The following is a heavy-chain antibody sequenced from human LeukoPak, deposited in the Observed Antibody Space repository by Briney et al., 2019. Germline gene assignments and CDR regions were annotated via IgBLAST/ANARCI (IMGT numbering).Heavy chain of an antibody. CDR3: AKTRLVATINYFDY. CDR1: GFTFSSYA. D-gene: IGHD5-12*01. J-gene: IGHJ4*02. CDR2: ISGSGGST. Sequence: GGSLRLSCAASGFTFSSYAMSWVRQALGRGLEWVSAISGSGGSTYYADSVKGRFTISRDNSKNTLYLQMNSLRAEDTAVYYCAKTRLVATINYFDYWGQGTLVTVSS. V-gene: IGHV3-23*01.